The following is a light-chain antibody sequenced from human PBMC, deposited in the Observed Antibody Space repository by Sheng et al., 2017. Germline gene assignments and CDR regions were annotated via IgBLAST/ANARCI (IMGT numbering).Light chain of an antibody. J-gene: IGKJ1*01. Sequence: DIQMTQSPSSLSASVGDRVTISCRASQGIGNSLAWYQQKPGQAPKLLLFAASRLQSGVPSRFSGSGSGTDYTLTISSLQPEDFATYYCQQYYITPPWTFGQGTTVEIK. CDR2: AAS. V-gene: IGKV1-NL1*01. CDR3: QQYYITPPWT. CDR1: QGIGNS.